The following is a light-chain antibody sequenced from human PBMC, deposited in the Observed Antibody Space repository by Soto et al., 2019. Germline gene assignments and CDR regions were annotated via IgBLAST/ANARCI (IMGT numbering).Light chain of an antibody. CDR1: SSDVESYNR. V-gene: IGLV2-18*02. J-gene: IGLJ1*01. CDR2: DVS. CDR3: SSYTSSNTYV. Sequence: QSALTQPPSVYGAPGHSVAISCTGTSSDVESYNRVSWYQQPPGSAPKLMSYDVSNRPSGVPDRFYGSKSGKAASLTISGLQAEDEADYECSSYTSSNTYVCGTGPKLNVL.